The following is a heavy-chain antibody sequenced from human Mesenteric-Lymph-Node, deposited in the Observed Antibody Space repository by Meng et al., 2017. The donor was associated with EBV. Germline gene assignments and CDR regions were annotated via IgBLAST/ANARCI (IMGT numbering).Heavy chain of an antibody. D-gene: IGHD6-13*01. CDR1: GFLFSTSGVG. Sequence: QITLKESGPTLVKPTQTLTLTCTFSGFLFSTSGVGVGWIRQPPGKALEWLALIYWDDDKRYSPSLESRLTITKDTSKNQVVLTMTNMDPVDTATYYCAHIAPSMAAAADFDHWGQGPLVTVYS. CDR2: IYWDDDK. V-gene: IGHV2-5*02. CDR3: AHIAPSMAAAADFDH. J-gene: IGHJ4*02.